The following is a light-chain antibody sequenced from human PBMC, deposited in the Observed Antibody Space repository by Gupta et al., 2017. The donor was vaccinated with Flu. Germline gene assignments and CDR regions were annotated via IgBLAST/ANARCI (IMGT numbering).Light chain of an antibody. CDR2: GAS. Sequence: EVVMTQSPATLSVSPGERATLSCRDSQSISSDLAWYQQKPGQAPRLLIYGASTRATGIPTRFSGSGSGTEFTLTISSLQSEDFALYYCQQYNNWPPLTFGGGTKVEIK. CDR3: QQYNNWPPLT. V-gene: IGKV3-15*01. J-gene: IGKJ4*01. CDR1: QSISSD.